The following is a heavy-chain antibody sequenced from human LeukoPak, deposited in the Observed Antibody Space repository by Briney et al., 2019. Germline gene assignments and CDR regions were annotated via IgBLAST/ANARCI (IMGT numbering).Heavy chain of an antibody. Sequence: PSETLSLTCTVSGGSISSYYWSWIRQPAGKGLEWIGRIYTSGSTNYNPPLKSRVTMSVDTSKNQFSLKLSSVTAADTAVYYCARDPQSYSKRGRNAFDIWGQGTMVTVSS. D-gene: IGHD4-11*01. CDR2: IYTSGST. CDR1: GGSISSYY. J-gene: IGHJ3*02. CDR3: ARDPQSYSKRGRNAFDI. V-gene: IGHV4-4*07.